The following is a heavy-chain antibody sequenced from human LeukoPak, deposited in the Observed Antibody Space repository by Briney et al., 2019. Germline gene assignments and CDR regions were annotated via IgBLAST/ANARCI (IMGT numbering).Heavy chain of an antibody. CDR1: GFTFSDYA. CDR2: INHSGST. V-gene: IGHV4-34*08. Sequence: GSLRLSCAVSGFTFSDYAMSWVRQAPGKGLEWIGEINHSGSTNYNPSLKSRVTISVDTSKNQFSLKLSSVTAADTAVYYCATYVYYDLDYWGQGTLVTVSS. J-gene: IGHJ4*02. CDR3: ATYVYYDLDY. D-gene: IGHD3-22*01.